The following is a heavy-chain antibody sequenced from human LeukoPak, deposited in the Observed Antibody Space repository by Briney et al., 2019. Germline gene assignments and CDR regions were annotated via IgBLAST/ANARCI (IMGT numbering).Heavy chain of an antibody. CDR1: GFTFDDYA. V-gene: IGHV3-9*01. CDR2: ISWNSGSI. J-gene: IGHJ4*02. CDR3: AKEDCSGGSCYPLFDY. Sequence: PGGSLRLSCAASGFTFDDYAMHWVRQAPGKGLEWVSGISWNSGSIGYADSVKGRFAVSRDNSKSTLYLQMNSLRAEDTAVYYCAKEDCSGGSCYPLFDYWGQGTLVTVSS. D-gene: IGHD2-15*01.